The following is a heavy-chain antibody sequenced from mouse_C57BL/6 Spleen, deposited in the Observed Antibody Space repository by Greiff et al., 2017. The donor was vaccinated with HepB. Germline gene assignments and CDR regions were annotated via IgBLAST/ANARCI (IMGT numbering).Heavy chain of an antibody. J-gene: IGHJ1*03. CDR3: ARAANYYGSSTGYFDV. CDR2: IYPRSGNT. D-gene: IGHD1-1*01. CDR1: GYTFTSYG. V-gene: IGHV1-81*01. Sequence: QVQLKESGAELARPGASVKLSCKASGYTFTSYGISWVKQRTGQGLEWIGEIYPRSGNTYYNEKFKGKATLTADKSSSTAYMELRSLTSEDSAVYFCARAANYYGSSTGYFDVWGTGTTVTVSS.